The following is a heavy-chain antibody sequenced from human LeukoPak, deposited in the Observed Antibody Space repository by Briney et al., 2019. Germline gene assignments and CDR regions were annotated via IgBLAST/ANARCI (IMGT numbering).Heavy chain of an antibody. J-gene: IGHJ4*02. V-gene: IGHV3-74*01. CDR3: ARDRGQYYYDSSGYLNY. CDR1: GFTFSSYW. Sequence: GGSLRLSCAASGFTFSSYWMHWVRQAPGKGLVWVSRINSDGSSTSYADSVKGRFTISRDNAKNTLYLQMNSLRAEDTAVYYCARDRGQYYYDSSGYLNYWGQGTLATVSS. D-gene: IGHD3-22*01. CDR2: INSDGSST.